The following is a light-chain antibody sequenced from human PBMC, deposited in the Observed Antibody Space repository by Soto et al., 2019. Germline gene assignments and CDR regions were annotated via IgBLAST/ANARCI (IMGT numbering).Light chain of an antibody. CDR1: QSVGSSN. J-gene: IGKJ1*01. V-gene: IGKV3-20*01. CDR3: QQYVSSPRT. CDR2: GAS. Sequence: EIVLTQSPGTLSLSPGERATLSCRASQSVGSSNLAWYQQKPGQAPRLLIYGASNRATGIPDRFSGSGSGTDFSLTIRRLEPDESAVYYCQQYVSSPRTFGQGTKVDIK.